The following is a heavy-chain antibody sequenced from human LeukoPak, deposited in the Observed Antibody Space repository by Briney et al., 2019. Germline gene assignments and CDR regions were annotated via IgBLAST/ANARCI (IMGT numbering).Heavy chain of an antibody. CDR1: GFTFSNAW. CDR3: TTENALTKIWFGEYYFDY. J-gene: IGHJ4*02. CDR2: IKSKTDGGTT. D-gene: IGHD3-10*01. V-gene: IGHV3-15*01. Sequence: GGSLRLSCAACGFTFSNAWMSWVRQAPGKGLEWVGRIKSKTDGGTTDYAAPVKGRFTISRDDSKNTLYLQMNSLKTEDTAVYYCTTENALTKIWFGEYYFDYWGQGTLVTVSS.